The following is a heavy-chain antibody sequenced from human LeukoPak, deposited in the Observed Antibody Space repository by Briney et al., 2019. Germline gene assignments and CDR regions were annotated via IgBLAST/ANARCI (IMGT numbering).Heavy chain of an antibody. Sequence: SETLSLTCTVSGGSISSSSYSWGWIRQPPGKGLEWIGSIYYSGSTYYNPSLKSRVTISVDTSKNQFSLKLSSVTAADTAVYYCASGPYVRWGQGTLVTVSS. CDR3: ASGPYVR. V-gene: IGHV4-39*07. D-gene: IGHD3-16*01. CDR1: GGSISSSSYS. CDR2: IYYSGST. J-gene: IGHJ4*02.